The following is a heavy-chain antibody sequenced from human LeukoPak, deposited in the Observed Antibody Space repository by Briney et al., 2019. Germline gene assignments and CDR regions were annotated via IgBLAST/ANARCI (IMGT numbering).Heavy chain of an antibody. J-gene: IGHJ4*02. V-gene: IGHV1-18*01. CDR2: ITTYNGNT. CDR3: ARGYDYGDYVGDFDY. CDR1: GYTFTSYS. D-gene: IGHD4-17*01. Sequence: GDSVKVSCKASGYTFTSYSISWVRQAPGQGLEWMGWITTYNGNTHYAQKLQGRVTMTTETSTSTAYMDLRGLRSDDTAVYYCARGYDYGDYVGDFDYWGQGTLVTVSS.